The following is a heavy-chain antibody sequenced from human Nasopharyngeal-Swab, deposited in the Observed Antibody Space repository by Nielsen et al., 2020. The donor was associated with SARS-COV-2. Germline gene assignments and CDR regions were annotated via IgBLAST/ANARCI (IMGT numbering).Heavy chain of an antibody. Sequence: SVKVSCKASGGTFSSYAISWVRQAPGQGLEWMGGIIPIFGTANYAQKFQGRVTITADESTSTAYMELSSLRSEDTAVYYCATERAAAGLRVGFDPWGQGTLVTVSS. CDR2: IIPIFGTA. CDR3: ATERAAAGLRVGFDP. D-gene: IGHD6-13*01. CDR1: GGTFSSYA. V-gene: IGHV1-69*13. J-gene: IGHJ5*02.